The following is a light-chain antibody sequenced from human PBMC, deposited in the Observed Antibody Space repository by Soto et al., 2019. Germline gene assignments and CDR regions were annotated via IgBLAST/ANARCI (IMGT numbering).Light chain of an antibody. CDR3: HQYNSYSRT. J-gene: IGKJ1*01. Sequence: DIQMTQSPSTLSASIGDRVTITCRASQSISSWLAWYQQKPGKAPKLLIYKATTLESGVPSRFSGRGYGPEFTLTISSLQPDDFATYYCHQYNSYSRTFGQGTKVEIK. CDR2: KAT. CDR1: QSISSW. V-gene: IGKV1-5*03.